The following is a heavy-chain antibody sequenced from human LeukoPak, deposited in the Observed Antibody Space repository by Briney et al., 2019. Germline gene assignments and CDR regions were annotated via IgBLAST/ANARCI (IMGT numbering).Heavy chain of an antibody. D-gene: IGHD3-3*01. CDR1: GGSFSGYY. CDR2: IYYSGST. CDR3: ARVVDYDFWSGYFNPYYFDY. J-gene: IGHJ4*02. V-gene: IGHV4-34*01. Sequence: SETLSLTCAVYGGSFSGYYWSWLRQPPGKGLEWIGSIYYSGSTYYNPSLKSRVTISVDTSKNQFSLKMSSVTAADTAVYYCARVVDYDFWSGYFNPYYFDYWGQGTLVTVSS.